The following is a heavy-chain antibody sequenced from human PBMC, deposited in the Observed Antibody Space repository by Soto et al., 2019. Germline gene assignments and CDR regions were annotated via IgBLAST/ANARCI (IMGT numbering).Heavy chain of an antibody. CDR3: VGPGY. CDR1: GASISNTDW. V-gene: IGHV4-4*02. D-gene: IGHD3-16*01. CDR2: IYHSGTT. J-gene: IGHJ4*02. Sequence: PSETLSLTCAVSGASISNTDWWSWVRQPPGKGLEWIGEIYHSGTTNCDPSLKSRVTISLDKSKSLFSLTLTSLTAADTTVYYCVGPGYWGQGTLVTVSS.